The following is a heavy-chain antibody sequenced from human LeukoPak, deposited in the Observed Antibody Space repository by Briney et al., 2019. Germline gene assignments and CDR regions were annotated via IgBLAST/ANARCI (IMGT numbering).Heavy chain of an antibody. J-gene: IGHJ4*02. V-gene: IGHV3-30*18. CDR3: AKDRYSYAFEYSDS. D-gene: IGHD5-18*01. CDR1: GFTFSSYG. CDR2: ISNDGSKK. Sequence: GGSLRLSCAASGFTFSSYGMHWVRQASGKGLDWVAVISNDGSKKYYADSVKGRFTISRDNSKNTLSLQVSSLRTEDTAVYYCAKDRYSYAFEYSDSWGQGTLVTVSS.